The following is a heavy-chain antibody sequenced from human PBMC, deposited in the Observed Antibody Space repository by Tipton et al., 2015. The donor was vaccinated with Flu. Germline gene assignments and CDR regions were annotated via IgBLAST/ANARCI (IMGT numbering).Heavy chain of an antibody. V-gene: IGHV4-39*07. J-gene: IGHJ4*02. D-gene: IGHD1-26*01. CDR3: ARGYSGSYHTPLYY. CDR2: IYYSETT. Sequence: GLVKPSETLSLTCTVSGGSISSTTYYWGWIRQPPGKGLEWIGSIYYSETTNYNPSLKSRVTISVDTSKNQFSLKLSSVTAADTAVYYCARGYSGSYHTPLYYWGQGTLVTVSS. CDR1: GGSISSTTYY.